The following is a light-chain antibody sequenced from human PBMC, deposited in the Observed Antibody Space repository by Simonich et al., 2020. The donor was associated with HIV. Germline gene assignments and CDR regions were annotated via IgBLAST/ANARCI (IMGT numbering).Light chain of an antibody. V-gene: IGLV2-11*01. J-gene: IGLJ2*01. CDR3: CSYAGSNNLL. CDR1: SSNVVGYNY. Sequence: QSALTQPRSVSGSPGQSVPISCPGTSSNVVGYNYVSWYQQHPGKTPKLMIYDVSKRPSGAPDRFSGSKSGNTASLTISGLQAEDEADYYCCSYAGSNNLLFGGGTKLTVL. CDR2: DVS.